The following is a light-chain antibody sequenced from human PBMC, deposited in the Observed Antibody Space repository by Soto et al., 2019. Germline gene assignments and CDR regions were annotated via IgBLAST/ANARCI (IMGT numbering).Light chain of an antibody. Sequence: LTQPPSVSGAPGQVVTISCTGTSSNIGAGYDVHWYQHLPGTAPKLLIYGSSTRPSGVPARFSGSKSATSASLAITGLQAEDEADYYCQAYDSSLTGVVFGGGTKLTVL. V-gene: IGLV1-40*01. CDR3: QAYDSSLTGVV. J-gene: IGLJ2*01. CDR1: SSNIGAGYD. CDR2: GSS.